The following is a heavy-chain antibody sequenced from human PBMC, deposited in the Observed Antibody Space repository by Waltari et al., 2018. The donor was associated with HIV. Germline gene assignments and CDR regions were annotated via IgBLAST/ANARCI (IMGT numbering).Heavy chain of an antibody. D-gene: IGHD5-18*01. CDR1: GFEFNIFS. Sequence: EVQLSDSGGGLVQPGGSLKLSCVASGFEFNIFSMNWVRQAPGKGLEWVSGIGGSGTKTFYADSVKGRFTISRDSSKNTLYLQMNSLRAEDTAVYYCAKTKGYDYGFYFDSWGQGTLVSVSS. CDR3: AKTKGYDYGFYFDS. CDR2: IGGSGTKT. J-gene: IGHJ4*02. V-gene: IGHV3-23*01.